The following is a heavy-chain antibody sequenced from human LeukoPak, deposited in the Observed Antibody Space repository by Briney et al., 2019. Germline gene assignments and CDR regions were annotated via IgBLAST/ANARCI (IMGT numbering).Heavy chain of an antibody. CDR2: INHSGST. CDR3: ARGPTKRIYYDSSGYYRKKTDAFDI. V-gene: IGHV4-34*01. Sequence: KSSETLSLTCAVYGGSFSGYYWSWMRQPPGKGLEWIGEINHSGSTNYNPSLKSRVTISVDTSKNQFSLKLSSVTAADTAVYYCARGPTKRIYYDSSGYYRKKTDAFDIWGQGTMVTVSS. J-gene: IGHJ3*02. CDR1: GGSFSGYY. D-gene: IGHD3-22*01.